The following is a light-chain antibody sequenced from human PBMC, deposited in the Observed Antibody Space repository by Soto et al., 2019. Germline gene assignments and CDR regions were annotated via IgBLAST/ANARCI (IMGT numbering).Light chain of an antibody. CDR2: DAS. V-gene: IGKV1-5*01. Sequence: GDRVTITCRASQSISSWLAWYQQKPGKAPKLLIYDASSLESGVPSRFSGSGSGTEFTLTISSLQPDDFATYYCQQYNSYSWTFGQGTKADIK. CDR1: QSISSW. J-gene: IGKJ1*01. CDR3: QQYNSYSWT.